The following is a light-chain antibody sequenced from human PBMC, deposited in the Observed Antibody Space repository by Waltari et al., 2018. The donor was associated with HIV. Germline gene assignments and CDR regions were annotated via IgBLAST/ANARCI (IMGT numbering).Light chain of an antibody. CDR2: GAT. CDR1: QNVNTS. CDR3: QQSYSTPFT. Sequence: DIQMTQSPSSLSASVGDRVTITCQTSQNVNTSLNWYQQTPGNAPKLLIYGATNLQSGVATRFSGSGSVTNFTLTIDSLQPDDFVLYYCQQSYSTPFTFGPGTKL. V-gene: IGKV1-39*01. J-gene: IGKJ2*01.